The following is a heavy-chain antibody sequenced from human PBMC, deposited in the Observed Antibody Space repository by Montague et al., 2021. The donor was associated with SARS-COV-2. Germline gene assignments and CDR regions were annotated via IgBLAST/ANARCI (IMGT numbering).Heavy chain of an antibody. Sequence: SLRLSCAASRFRFDSYAMSWVRQAPGKGLEWLSAISSGGETTDYADSMKGRFTLSRDNSMNTLYLQMNRLRGEDTAVYYCAKGIYMRRGVSHGMDVWGQGTTVTVSS. D-gene: IGHD3-10*01. CDR1: RFRFDSYA. CDR2: ISSGGETT. CDR3: AKGIYMRRGVSHGMDV. V-gene: IGHV3-23*01. J-gene: IGHJ6*02.